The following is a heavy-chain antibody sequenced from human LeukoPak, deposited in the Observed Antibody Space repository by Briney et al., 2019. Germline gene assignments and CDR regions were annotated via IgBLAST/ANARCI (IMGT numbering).Heavy chain of an antibody. J-gene: IGHJ4*02. CDR1: GFTFSSYE. V-gene: IGHV3-48*03. CDR3: ARGMNGVGGYDILIDY. CDR2: ISSDAASI. D-gene: IGHD3-9*01. Sequence: GGSLRLSCAASGFTFSSYEMNWVRQAPGKGLEWVSYISSDAASIYYADSVGGRFTISRDNAKNSLFLQLYGLRDEDTAVYYCARGMNGVGGYDILIDYWGQGTLVTVSS.